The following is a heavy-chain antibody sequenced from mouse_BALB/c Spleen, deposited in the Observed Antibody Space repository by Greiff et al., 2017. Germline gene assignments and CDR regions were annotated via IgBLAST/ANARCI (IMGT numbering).Heavy chain of an antibody. CDR2: IDPSDSYT. J-gene: IGHJ2*01. V-gene: IGHV1-69*02. CDR3: ARYLYFDY. CDR1: GYTFTSYW. Sequence: QVQLQQPGAELVKPGASVKLSCKASGYTFTSYWMHWVKQRPGQGLEWIGEIDPSDSYTNYNQKFKGKATLTVDESSSTAYMQLSSLTSEDSAVYYCARYLYFDYWGQGTTLTVSS.